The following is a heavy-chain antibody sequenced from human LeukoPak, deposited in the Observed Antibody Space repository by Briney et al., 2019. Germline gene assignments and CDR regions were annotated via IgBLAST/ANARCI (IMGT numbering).Heavy chain of an antibody. V-gene: IGHV1-46*01. D-gene: IGHD2-8*01. Sequence: ASVKVSCKASGYTFTSYYMYWVRQASGQGLEWMGIINPSGGSTSYAQKFQGRVTMTRDTSTSTVYMELRSLRSEDTAVYYCARIVYPYGMDVWGKGTTVTVSS. CDR1: GYTFTSYY. J-gene: IGHJ6*04. CDR2: INPSGGST. CDR3: ARIVYPYGMDV.